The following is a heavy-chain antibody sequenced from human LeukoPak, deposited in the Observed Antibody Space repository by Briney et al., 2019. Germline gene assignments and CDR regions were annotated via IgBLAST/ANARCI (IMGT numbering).Heavy chain of an antibody. CDR3: ARQLGYCSSTSCYADKVDY. J-gene: IGHJ4*02. Sequence: SETLSLTYTVSGGSISSSSYYWGWIRQPPGKGLEWIGSIYYSGSTYYNPSLKSRVTISVDTSKNQFSLKLSSVAAADTAVYYCARQLGYCSSTSCYADKVDYWGQGTLVTVSS. CDR2: IYYSGST. V-gene: IGHV4-39*01. D-gene: IGHD2-2*01. CDR1: GGSISSSSYY.